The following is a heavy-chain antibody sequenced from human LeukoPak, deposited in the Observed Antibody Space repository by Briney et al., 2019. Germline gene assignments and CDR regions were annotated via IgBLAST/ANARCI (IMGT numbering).Heavy chain of an antibody. V-gene: IGHV3-30*03. D-gene: IGHD3-22*01. CDR1: GFTFSSYG. Sequence: GGSLRLSCAASGFTFSSYGMHWVRQAPGKGLEWVAVISYDGSNKYYADSVKGRFTISRDNAKNTLYLQMNSLRAEDTAVYYCARVGSYYDSSGSETFDYWGQGTLVTVSS. CDR2: ISYDGSNK. J-gene: IGHJ4*02. CDR3: ARVGSYYDSSGSETFDY.